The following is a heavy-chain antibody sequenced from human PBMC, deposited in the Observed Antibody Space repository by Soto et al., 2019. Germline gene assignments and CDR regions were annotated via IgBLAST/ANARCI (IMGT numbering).Heavy chain of an antibody. Sequence: PGGSLRLSCAASGFTFSSYAMSWVRQAPGKGLEWVSAISGSGGSTYYADSVKGRFTISRDNSKNTLYLQMNSLRAEDTVVYYCAKYLMEWLPYYMDVWGKGTTVTVSS. CDR3: AKYLMEWLPYYMDV. CDR1: GFTFSSYA. D-gene: IGHD3-3*01. CDR2: ISGSGGST. J-gene: IGHJ6*03. V-gene: IGHV3-23*01.